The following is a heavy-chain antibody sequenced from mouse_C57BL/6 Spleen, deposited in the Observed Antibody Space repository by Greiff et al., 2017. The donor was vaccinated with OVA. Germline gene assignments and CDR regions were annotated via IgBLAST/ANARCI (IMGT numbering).Heavy chain of an antibody. CDR3: AIYDGYYGRFAY. CDR2: INYDGSST. D-gene: IGHD2-3*01. V-gene: IGHV5-16*01. CDR1: GFTFSDYY. Sequence: EVQRVESEGGLVQPGSSMKLSCTASGFTFSDYYMAWVRQVPEKGLEWVANINYDGSSTYYLDSLKSRFIISRDNAKNILYLQMSSLKSEDTATYYCAIYDGYYGRFAYWGQGTLVTVSA. J-gene: IGHJ3*01.